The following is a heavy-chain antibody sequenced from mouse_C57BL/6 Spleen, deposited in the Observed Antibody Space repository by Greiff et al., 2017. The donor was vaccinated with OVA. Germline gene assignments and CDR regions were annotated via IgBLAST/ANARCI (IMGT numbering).Heavy chain of an antibody. V-gene: IGHV1-80*01. Sequence: QVHVKQSGAELVKPGASVKISCKASGYAFSSYWMNWVKQRPGKGLEWIGQIYPGDGDTNYNGKFKGKATLTADKSSSTAYMQLSSLTSEASAVYFCARGTGTYFDYWGQGTTLTVSS. CDR3: ARGTGTYFDY. CDR1: GYAFSSYW. J-gene: IGHJ2*01. CDR2: IYPGDGDT. D-gene: IGHD4-1*01.